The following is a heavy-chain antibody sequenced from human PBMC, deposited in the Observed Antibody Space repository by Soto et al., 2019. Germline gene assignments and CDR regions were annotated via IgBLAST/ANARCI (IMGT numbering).Heavy chain of an antibody. V-gene: IGHV3-30-3*01. CDR3: ARDGPVLAVGLDY. D-gene: IGHD3-3*02. Sequence: QVQLVESGGGVVQPGRSLRLSCAASGFTFSSYAMHWVRQAPGKGLEWVAVISYDGSNKYYADSVKGRFTISRDNSKNTLYLQMNSLRAEDTAVYYCARDGPVLAVGLDYWGQGTLVTVSS. J-gene: IGHJ4*02. CDR2: ISYDGSNK. CDR1: GFTFSSYA.